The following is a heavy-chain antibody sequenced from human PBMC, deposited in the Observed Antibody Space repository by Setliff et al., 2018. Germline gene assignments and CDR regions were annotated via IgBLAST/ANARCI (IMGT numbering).Heavy chain of an antibody. CDR3: AGARKLDYYYYFDA. J-gene: IGHJ4*02. CDR2: MYYSGST. D-gene: IGHD1-26*01. V-gene: IGHV4-39*01. Sequence: SETLSLTCTVSGCSISSSSYYWGWIRQPPGKGLEWIGSMYYSGSTSYNPSLKSRVTISVDTSKYQFSLKVSSVTAADTAVYYCAGARKLDYYYYFDAWGLGTLVTVSS. CDR1: GCSISSSSYY.